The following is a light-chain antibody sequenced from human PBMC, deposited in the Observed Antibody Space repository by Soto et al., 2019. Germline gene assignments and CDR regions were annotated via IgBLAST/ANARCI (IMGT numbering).Light chain of an antibody. V-gene: IGLV1-40*01. Sequence: QSVLTQPPSVSGAPGQRVTISCTGSSSNIGAGYDVHWYQQLPGTAPKLLIYGNSNRPSGVPDRFSGSKSGTSASLAISGLRSEDEADYYCGAWDDRLSGYFFGSGTKVTVL. CDR2: GNS. J-gene: IGLJ1*01. CDR3: GAWDDRLSGYF. CDR1: SSNIGAGYD.